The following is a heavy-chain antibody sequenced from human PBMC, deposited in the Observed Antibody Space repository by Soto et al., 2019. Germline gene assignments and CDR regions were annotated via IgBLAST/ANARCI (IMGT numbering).Heavy chain of an antibody. J-gene: IGHJ4*02. CDR2: IYYSGST. Sequence: SETLSLTCTVSGGSISSYYWSWIRQPPGKGLEWIGYIYYSGSTNYNPSLKSRVTISVDTSKNQFSLKLSSVTAADTAVYYCASGLVYFDYWGQGTLVTVSS. V-gene: IGHV4-59*01. CDR1: GGSISSYY. CDR3: ASGLVYFDY. D-gene: IGHD6-25*01.